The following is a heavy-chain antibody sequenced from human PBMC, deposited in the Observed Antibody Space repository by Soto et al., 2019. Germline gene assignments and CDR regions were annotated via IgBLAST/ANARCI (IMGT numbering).Heavy chain of an antibody. CDR3: ASELGFGKLSVV. J-gene: IGHJ6*02. Sequence: QVQVVQSGVEVRRPGSSVKVSCKASGDTFKNCVISWVRQAPGQGFEWMGGIIPLFGTTDFAQRFQGRLTITTDESTTTAYMELSRLRSEDTATYYCASELGFGKLSVVWGQGTTVIASS. V-gene: IGHV1-69*01. CDR2: IIPLFGTT. D-gene: IGHD3-10*01. CDR1: GDTFKNCV.